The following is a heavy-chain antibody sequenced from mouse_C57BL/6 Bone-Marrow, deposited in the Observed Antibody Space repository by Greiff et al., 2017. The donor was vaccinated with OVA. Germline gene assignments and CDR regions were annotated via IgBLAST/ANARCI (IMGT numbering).Heavy chain of an antibody. V-gene: IGHV1-14*01. D-gene: IGHD1-1*01. Sequence: EVKLMESGPELVKPGASVKMSCKASGYTFTSYVMHWVKQKPGQGLEWIGYIYPYNDGTKYNEKFKGKATLTSDKSSSTAYMELSSLTSEDSAVYYCARPRITTVVAHWYFDVWGTGTTVTVSS. J-gene: IGHJ1*03. CDR3: ARPRITTVVAHWYFDV. CDR2: IYPYNDGT. CDR1: GYTFTSYV.